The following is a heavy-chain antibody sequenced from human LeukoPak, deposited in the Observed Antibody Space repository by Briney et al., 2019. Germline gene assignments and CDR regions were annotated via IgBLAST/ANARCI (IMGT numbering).Heavy chain of an antibody. CDR3: ARGPDVEDGSGSYNWFDP. V-gene: IGHV1-2*02. Sequence: ASVKVSCKASGYTFTGYYMHWVRQAPGQGLEWMGWINPNSGGTNYARKFQGRVTMTRDTSISTAYMELSRLRSDDTAVYYCARGPDVEDGSGSYNWFDPWGQGTLVTVSS. D-gene: IGHD3-10*01. CDR1: GYTFTGYY. J-gene: IGHJ5*02. CDR2: INPNSGGT.